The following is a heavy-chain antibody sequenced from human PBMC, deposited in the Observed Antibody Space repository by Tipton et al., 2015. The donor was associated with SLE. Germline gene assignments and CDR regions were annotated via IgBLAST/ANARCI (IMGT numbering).Heavy chain of an antibody. CDR1: GGSFRGYY. J-gene: IGHJ4*02. CDR2: INHDGST. D-gene: IGHD3-3*01. Sequence: LRLSCTVYGGSFRGYYRSWIRQPPGKGLEWIGEINHDGSTNYSPSLKSRVTISLDGSHNQLSLTLRSVTAADTAVYYCARIRPGHGDPFDFWGQGALVTVSS. V-gene: IGHV4-34*01. CDR3: ARIRPGHGDPFDF.